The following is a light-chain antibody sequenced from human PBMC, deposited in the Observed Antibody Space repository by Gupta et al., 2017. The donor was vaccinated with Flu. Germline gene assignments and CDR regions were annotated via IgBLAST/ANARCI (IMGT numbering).Light chain of an antibody. CDR2: TAS. J-gene: IGKJ4*01. CDR3: QQSYSKPVT. V-gene: IGKV1-39*01. CDR1: QSITNF. Sequence: DIQMTQSPSSLSASVGDRVTITCRASQSITNFLNWYQQRPGKAPNLLIYTASDLQSGVPSRFSGSGSGTDFTLTITSLQPEDFGTYFCQQSYSKPVTFGGGTKVEIK.